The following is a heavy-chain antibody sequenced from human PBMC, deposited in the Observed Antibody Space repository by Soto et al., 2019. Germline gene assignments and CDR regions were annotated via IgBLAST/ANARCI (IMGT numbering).Heavy chain of an antibody. CDR2: IYHSGST. CDR3: ARDRITILPNSYNFYGLDV. D-gene: IGHD3-3*01. J-gene: IGHJ6*02. Sequence: SETLSLTCTVSGGSISSGDYYWSWIRQPPGRGLEWIGYIYHSGSTYYNPSLQSRVSISVDTSKNQFSLKLSSVTAADTAVYYCARDRITILPNSYNFYGLDVWGQGTTVTVSS. V-gene: IGHV4-30-4*01. CDR1: GGSISSGDYY.